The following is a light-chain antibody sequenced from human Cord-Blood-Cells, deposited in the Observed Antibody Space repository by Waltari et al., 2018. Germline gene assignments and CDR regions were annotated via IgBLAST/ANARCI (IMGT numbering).Light chain of an antibody. CDR1: SLRSYY. V-gene: IGLV3-19*01. CDR3: NSRDSSGNHWV. CDR2: GKN. J-gene: IGLJ3*02. Sequence: SSELTQDPAVSVALGQPVRITCQGDSLRSYYASWYQQKPGQAPVLVIYGKNNRPSGIPDRVSGSSAGNTASLTITGAQAEDGADYYCNSRDSSGNHWVFGGGTKLTVL.